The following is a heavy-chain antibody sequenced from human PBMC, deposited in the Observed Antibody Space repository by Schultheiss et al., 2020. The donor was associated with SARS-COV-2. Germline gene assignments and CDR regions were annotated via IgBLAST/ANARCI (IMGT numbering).Heavy chain of an antibody. D-gene: IGHD2-15*01. CDR1: GGSFSGYY. CDR3: ARSPPKSYCSGGSCSYYYYYYGMDV. J-gene: IGHJ6*02. V-gene: IGHV4-34*01. CDR2: IYYSGST. Sequence: SETLSLTCAVYGGSFSGYYWSWIRQPPGKGLEWIGYIYYSGSTNYNPSLKSRVTISVDTSKNQFSLKLSSVTAADTAVYYCARSPPKSYCSGGSCSYYYYYYGMDVWGQGTTVTVSS.